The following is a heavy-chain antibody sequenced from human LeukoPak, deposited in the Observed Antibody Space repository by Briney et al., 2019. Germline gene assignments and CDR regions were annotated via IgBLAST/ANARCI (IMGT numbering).Heavy chain of an antibody. CDR1: GFNFRSNG. CDR3: ARGGTSAAGIDY. V-gene: IGHV3-33*07. Sequence: PGKSLRLSCAASGFNFRSNGMYWVRQAPGKGLEGVAVIWYDGSNKYYGDSVKGRFTVSRDNSKNTLYLQMNSLRAEDTAVYYCARGGTSAAGIDYWGQGTLVTVSS. CDR2: IWYDGSNK. J-gene: IGHJ4*02. D-gene: IGHD6-13*01.